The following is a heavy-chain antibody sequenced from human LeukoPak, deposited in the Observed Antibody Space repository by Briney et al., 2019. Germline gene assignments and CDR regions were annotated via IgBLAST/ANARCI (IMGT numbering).Heavy chain of an antibody. CDR1: GFTFSSYG. J-gene: IGHJ4*02. CDR3: ARDWDSHGGGFDY. V-gene: IGHV3-48*01. Sequence: GESLRLSCAGYGFTFSSYGMNWVRQAPGKGLEGVSYISDNSRTKYYADSVKGRFTISRDNAKNSLYLQMNSLRVEDTAVYYCARDWDSHGGGFDYWGQGTLVTVPS. D-gene: IGHD3-16*01. CDR2: ISDNSRTK.